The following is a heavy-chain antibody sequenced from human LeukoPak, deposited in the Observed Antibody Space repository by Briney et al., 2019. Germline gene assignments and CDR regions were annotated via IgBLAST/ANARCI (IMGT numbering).Heavy chain of an antibody. D-gene: IGHD1-26*01. V-gene: IGHV4-31*03. CDR3: AGGRYSGSFGYYYYYGMDV. CDR2: IYYSGST. J-gene: IGHJ6*02. Sequence: SETLSLTCTVSGGSISSGGYYWSWIRQHPGKGLEWIGYIYYSGSTYYNPSLKSRVTISVDTSKNQFSLKLSSVTAADTAVYYCAGGRYSGSFGYYYYYGMDVWGQGTTVTVSS. CDR1: GGSISSGGYY.